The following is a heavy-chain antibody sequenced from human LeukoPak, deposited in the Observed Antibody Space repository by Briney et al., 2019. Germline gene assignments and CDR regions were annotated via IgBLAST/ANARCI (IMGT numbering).Heavy chain of an antibody. CDR3: ARDQATIILGYFDY. J-gene: IGHJ4*02. D-gene: IGHD1-26*01. CDR1: GGSISSSSYY. V-gene: IGHV4-39*07. CDR2: IYYSGST. Sequence: SQTLSLTCTVSGGSISSSSYYWGWIRQPPGNGLELIVSIYYSGSTYYNPSLKSRVTISVDTSKNQFSLKLSSVTAADTAVYYCARDQATIILGYFDYWGQGTLVSVSS.